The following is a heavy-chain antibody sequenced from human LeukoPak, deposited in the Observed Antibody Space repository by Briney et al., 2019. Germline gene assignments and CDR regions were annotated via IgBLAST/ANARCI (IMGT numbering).Heavy chain of an antibody. CDR3: ARDGVADTIGKNYYYYYMDV. V-gene: IGHV1-2*02. D-gene: IGHD6-19*01. Sequence: ASVKVSCKASGYTFTGYYMHWVRQAPGQGLEWMGWINPNSGGTNYAQKFQGRVTMTRDTSISTAYMELSRLRSDDTAVYYCARDGVADTIGKNYYYYYMDVWGKGTTVTISS. CDR1: GYTFTGYY. CDR2: INPNSGGT. J-gene: IGHJ6*03.